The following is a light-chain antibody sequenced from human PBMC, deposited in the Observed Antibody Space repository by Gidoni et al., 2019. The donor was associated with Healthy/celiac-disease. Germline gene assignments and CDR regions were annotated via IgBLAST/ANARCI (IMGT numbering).Light chain of an antibody. CDR1: SPNIGAGYD. CDR3: QSYDSSLSGWV. Sequence: QSVLTQPPSVSGAPGQRVTIPCTGSSPNIGAGYDVHWYQQLPGTAPKLLIYGNSHRPSGVPVRFSGSKSGTSASLAITGLQAEDEADYYCQSYDSSLSGWVFGGGTKLTVL. J-gene: IGLJ3*02. V-gene: IGLV1-40*01. CDR2: GNS.